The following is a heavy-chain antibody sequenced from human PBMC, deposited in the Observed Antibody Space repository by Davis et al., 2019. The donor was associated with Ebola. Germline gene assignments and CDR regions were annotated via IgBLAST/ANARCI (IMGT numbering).Heavy chain of an antibody. J-gene: IGHJ5*02. Sequence: SETLSLTCSVSGASVSTGIDYWTWVRQPPGKGLEWIGYVYYTGSTSSNPSLKSRVTISADKSKNQFSLKLSSVTAADTAVYYCVRSDPLFWFDPWGQGILVTVSP. CDR1: GASVSTGIDY. CDR3: VRSDPLFWFDP. CDR2: VYYTGST. V-gene: IGHV4-61*01.